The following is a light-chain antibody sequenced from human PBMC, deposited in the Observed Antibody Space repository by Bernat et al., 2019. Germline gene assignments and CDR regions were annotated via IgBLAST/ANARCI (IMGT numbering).Light chain of an antibody. Sequence: QSALTKPRSVSWSPGQSVTISCTGTSSDVGDRNYVSWYQHHPCKAPKFIIYDVSKRPSGVPDRFSVSKSGHTASLTISGLQADDEADYYCCSYAGNSFVFGTGTKVTVL. J-gene: IGLJ1*01. CDR3: CSYAGNSFV. CDR2: DVS. V-gene: IGLV2-11*01. CDR1: SSDVGDRNY.